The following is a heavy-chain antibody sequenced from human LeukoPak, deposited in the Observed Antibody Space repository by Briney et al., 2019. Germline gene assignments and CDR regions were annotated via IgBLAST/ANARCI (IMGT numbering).Heavy chain of an antibody. CDR3: TTKYYYDSSGYRGPNWFDP. Sequence: GGSLRLSCAASGFTFSGSAMHWVRQASGKGLEWVGRIRSKANSYATAYAASVKGRFTISRDDSKNTAYLQMNSLKTEVTAVYYCTTKYYYDSSGYRGPNWFDPWGQGTLVTVSS. D-gene: IGHD3-22*01. V-gene: IGHV3-73*01. CDR2: IRSKANSYAT. CDR1: GFTFSGSA. J-gene: IGHJ5*02.